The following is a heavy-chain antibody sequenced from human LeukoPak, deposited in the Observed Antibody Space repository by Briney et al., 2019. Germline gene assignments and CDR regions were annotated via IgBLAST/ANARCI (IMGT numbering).Heavy chain of an antibody. D-gene: IGHD1-14*01. J-gene: IGHJ5*02. V-gene: IGHV1-2*02. Sequence: GASVKVSCKASGYTFTGYYMHWVRQAPGQGLEWMGWINPNSGGTNYAQKFQGRVTMTRDTSISTAYMELSRLRSDDTAVYYCARDTGSPTNWFDPWGQGTLVTVSS. CDR2: INPNSGGT. CDR1: GYTFTGYY. CDR3: ARDTGSPTNWFDP.